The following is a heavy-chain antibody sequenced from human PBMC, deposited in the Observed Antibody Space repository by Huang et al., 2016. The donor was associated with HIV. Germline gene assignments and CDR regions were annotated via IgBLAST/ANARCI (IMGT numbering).Heavy chain of an antibody. J-gene: IGHJ4*02. CDR3: AKESRWFSDFDH. Sequence: QVHLVESGGGVVQPGGSLRLSCAASGFKLSGFGMHWVRQAPGKGLEWVAVISYDGSSQFYTDSVKSRFTISRDNSDNTLSLQMKGLRSDDTAVYYCAKESRWFSDFDHWGQGVLVSVSS. CDR1: GFKLSGFG. CDR2: ISYDGSSQ. D-gene: IGHD2-15*01. V-gene: IGHV3-30*18.